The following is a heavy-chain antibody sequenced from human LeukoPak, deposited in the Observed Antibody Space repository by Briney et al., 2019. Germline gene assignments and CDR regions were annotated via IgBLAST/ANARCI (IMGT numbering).Heavy chain of an antibody. CDR2: ISAYNGDT. CDR3: AGDTALIRTPGGPDY. J-gene: IGHJ4*02. CDR1: GYTFASYG. D-gene: IGHD2-8*02. Sequence: GASVKVSCKASGYTFASYGISWVRQAPGQGLEWMGWISAYNGDTKYAQHLQGRVTLTTDTSTGTAYMELRSLTSDDTALYYCAGDTALIRTPGGPDYWGQGTLVTVSS. V-gene: IGHV1-18*01.